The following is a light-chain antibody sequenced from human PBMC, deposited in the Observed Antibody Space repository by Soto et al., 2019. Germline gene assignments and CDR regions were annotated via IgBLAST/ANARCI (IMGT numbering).Light chain of an antibody. CDR1: QSVSSY. Sequence: EIVLTQSPATLSLSPGERATLSCRASQSVSSYLAWYQQKPGQAPRLLIYDASNRATGISARFSGSGSGTDFTLTISRLEPEDFAVYYCQHRSNWLTFGGGTKVEIK. CDR2: DAS. J-gene: IGKJ4*01. V-gene: IGKV3-11*01. CDR3: QHRSNWLT.